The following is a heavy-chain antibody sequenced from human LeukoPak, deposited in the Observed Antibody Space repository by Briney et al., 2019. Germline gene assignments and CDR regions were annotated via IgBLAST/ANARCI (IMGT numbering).Heavy chain of an antibody. V-gene: IGHV3-23*01. CDR1: GFTFSSYA. J-gene: IGHJ4*02. CDR3: AKGRRYGSGSYPWY. CDR2: ISGSGGST. D-gene: IGHD3-10*01. Sequence: GGSLRLSCAASGFTFSSYAMSWVRQAPGKGLEWVSAISGSGGSTYYADSVKGRFTISRDNSKNTLYLQMNSLRAEDTAVYYCAKGRRYGSGSYPWYWGQGTLVTVSS.